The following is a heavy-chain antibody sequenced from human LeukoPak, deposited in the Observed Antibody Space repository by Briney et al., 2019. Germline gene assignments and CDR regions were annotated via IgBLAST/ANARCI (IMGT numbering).Heavy chain of an antibody. CDR2: IRYDGSNK. Sequence: GGSLRLSCAASGFTFSSYGIHWVRQAPGKGLEWVAFIRYDGSNKYYADSVKGRFTISRDNSKNTLYLQMNSLRAEDTAVYYCAKERYGSAPDYWGQGTMVTVSS. CDR1: GFTFSSYG. CDR3: AKERYGSAPDY. V-gene: IGHV3-30*02. D-gene: IGHD3-10*01. J-gene: IGHJ4*02.